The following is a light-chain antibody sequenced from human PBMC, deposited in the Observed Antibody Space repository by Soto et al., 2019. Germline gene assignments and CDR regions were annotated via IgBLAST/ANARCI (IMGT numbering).Light chain of an antibody. CDR2: EVN. V-gene: IGLV2-8*01. CDR3: SSYAVSDSLV. Sequence: QSVLAQPPSASGSPGQSVTISCTGTSSDVGGYDYVSWYQQHPGKVPKLMIYEVNKRPSGVPDRFSGSKSGNTASLTVSGLQTEDEADYYCSSYAVSDSLVFGGGTKVTV. J-gene: IGLJ2*01. CDR1: SSDVGGYDY.